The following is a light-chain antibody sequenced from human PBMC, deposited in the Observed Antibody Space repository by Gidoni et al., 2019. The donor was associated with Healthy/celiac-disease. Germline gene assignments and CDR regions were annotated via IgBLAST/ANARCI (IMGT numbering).Light chain of an antibody. Sequence: QSVLPQPPSVSAAPGQKVTISCSGSKLLIYDNNKRPSGIPDRFSGSKSGTSATLGITGLQTGDEADYYCGTWDSSLSAGVFGTGTKVTVL. V-gene: IGLV1-51*01. J-gene: IGLJ1*01. CDR3: GTWDSSLSAGV. CDR2: DNN.